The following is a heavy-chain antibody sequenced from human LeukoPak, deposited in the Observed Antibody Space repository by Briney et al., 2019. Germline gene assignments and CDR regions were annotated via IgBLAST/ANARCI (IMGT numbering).Heavy chain of an antibody. CDR3: ARGPGDFWSGYSDY. D-gene: IGHD3-3*01. V-gene: IGHV3-21*01. Sequence: PGGSLRPSCAASGFTFSSYSMNWVRQAPGKGLEWVSSISSSSSYFYYADSVKGRFTISRDNAKNSLFLQMNSLRAEDTAVYYCARGPGDFWSGYSDYWGQGTLVTVSS. CDR1: GFTFSSYS. CDR2: ISSSSSYF. J-gene: IGHJ4*02.